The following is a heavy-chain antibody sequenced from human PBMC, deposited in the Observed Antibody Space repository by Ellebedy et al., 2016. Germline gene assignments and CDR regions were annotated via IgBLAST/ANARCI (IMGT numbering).Heavy chain of an antibody. CDR3: ARGGFDSSGPKERGGMAFDI. CDR2: IYYSGST. V-gene: IGHV4-59*08. J-gene: IGHJ3*02. D-gene: IGHD3-22*01. CDR1: GGSISSYY. Sequence: SETLSLXXTVSGGSISSYYWSWIRQPPGKGLEWIGYIYYSGSTNYNPSLKSRVTISVDTSKNQFSLKLSSVTAADTAVYYCARGGFDSSGPKERGGMAFDIWGQGTMVTVSS.